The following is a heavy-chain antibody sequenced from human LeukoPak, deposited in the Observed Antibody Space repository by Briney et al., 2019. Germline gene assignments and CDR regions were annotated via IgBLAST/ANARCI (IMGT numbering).Heavy chain of an antibody. D-gene: IGHD3-16*02. Sequence: GASVKVSCKASGYTFTGYYMHWVRQAPGQGLEWMGWINPNSGGTDYAQKFQGRVTMTRDTSISTAYMELSRLRSDDTAVYYCASGFGITFGGVIVSLDYWGQGTLVTVSS. CDR2: INPNSGGT. CDR1: GYTFTGYY. CDR3: ASGFGITFGGVIVSLDY. J-gene: IGHJ4*02. V-gene: IGHV1-2*02.